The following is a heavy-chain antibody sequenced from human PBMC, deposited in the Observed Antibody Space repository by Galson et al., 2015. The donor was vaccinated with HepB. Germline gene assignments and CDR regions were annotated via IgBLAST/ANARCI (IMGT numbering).Heavy chain of an antibody. V-gene: IGHV3-21*01. CDR3: ARAQYSSSWYNDY. CDR2: ISSNSSYI. CDR1: GFTFSSYS. D-gene: IGHD6-13*01. J-gene: IGHJ4*02. Sequence: SLRLSCAASGFTFSSYSMNWVRQAPGKGLEWVSSISSNSSYIYYADSVKGRFTISRDNAKNSLYLQMNSLRAEDTAVYYCARAQYSSSWYNDYWGQGTLVTVSS.